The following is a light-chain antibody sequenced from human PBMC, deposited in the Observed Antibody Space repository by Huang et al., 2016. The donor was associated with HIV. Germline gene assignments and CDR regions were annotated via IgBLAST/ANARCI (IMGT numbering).Light chain of an antibody. J-gene: IGKJ1*01. Sequence: AIRITQSPSSLSASTGDRVTITCRASQDVSDYLAWYQQKPGRAPKLMIYSTSTLQRGVPSRFSGNGSATDFSLTITCLQSDDFATYYCQQYHIYPWTFGQGTKVEI. CDR2: STS. CDR3: QQYHIYPWT. V-gene: IGKV1-8*01. CDR1: QDVSDY.